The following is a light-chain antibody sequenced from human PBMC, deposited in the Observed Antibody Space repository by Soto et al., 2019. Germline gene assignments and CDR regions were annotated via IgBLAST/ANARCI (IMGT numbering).Light chain of an antibody. CDR3: QQYNNGRT. CDR1: QTISSW. V-gene: IGKV1-5*03. Sequence: DIQMTQSPSTLSGSVGDRVTITCRASQTISSWLAWYQQKPGKAPKLLIYKASTLKSGVPSRFSGSGSGTEFTLTISSLQSEDFAVYYCQQYNNGRTFGQGTKVDIK. J-gene: IGKJ1*01. CDR2: KAS.